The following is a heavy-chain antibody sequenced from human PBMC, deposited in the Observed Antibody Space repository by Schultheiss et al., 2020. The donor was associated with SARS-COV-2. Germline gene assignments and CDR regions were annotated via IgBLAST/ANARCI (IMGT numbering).Heavy chain of an antibody. CDR1: GGSISSGGYS. Sequence: SETLSLTCAVSGGSISSGGYSWSWIRQPPGKGLEWIGEINHSGSTNYNPSLKSRVTISVDTSKNQFSLKLSSVTAADTAVYYCARHGGWGSHFDLWGRGTLVTVSS. CDR2: INHSGST. J-gene: IGHJ2*01. V-gene: IGHV4-30-2*03. D-gene: IGHD7-27*01. CDR3: ARHGGWGSHFDL.